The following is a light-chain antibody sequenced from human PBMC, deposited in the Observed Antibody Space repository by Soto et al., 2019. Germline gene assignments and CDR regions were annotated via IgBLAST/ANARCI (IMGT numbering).Light chain of an antibody. CDR3: QQYKVYPYT. CDR2: DVS. Sequence: DIQMTQSPSTLSASIGDRVTITGRARQSINGRLAWYQQKPGRPPKLLIYDVSFLESGVPSRFSGSGSGTDFNLTISSLRPDDFATFYCQQYKVYPYTFGQGTRLDIQ. J-gene: IGKJ2*01. CDR1: QSINGR. V-gene: IGKV1-5*01.